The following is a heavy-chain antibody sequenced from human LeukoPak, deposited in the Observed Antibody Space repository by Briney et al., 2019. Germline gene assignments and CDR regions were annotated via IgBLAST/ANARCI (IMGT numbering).Heavy chain of an antibody. Sequence: GGSLRLSCEASGFTFSNYWMTWVRQAPGKGLEWVANIKQDGSDENYVDSVKGRFTISRDNGKNSLYLQMNSLRAEDTAVYYCARGGSDSDYWGQGTLVTVS. J-gene: IGHJ4*02. V-gene: IGHV3-7*04. CDR2: IKQDGSDE. D-gene: IGHD6-6*01. CDR1: GFTFSNYW. CDR3: ARGGSDSDY.